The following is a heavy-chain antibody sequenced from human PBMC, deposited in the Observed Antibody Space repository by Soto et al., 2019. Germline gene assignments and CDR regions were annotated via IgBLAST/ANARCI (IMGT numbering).Heavy chain of an antibody. D-gene: IGHD4-17*01. J-gene: IGHJ4*02. CDR1: GGTFSNYA. CDR3: ARGPDYAGYFDY. Sequence: QVRLVQSGAEVKKPGSSVKVSCKASGGTFSNYAISWVRQAPGQGLEWMGGIILPFGTANYAQKFQGRVRMIADESMNTAYTELSGLRSEDTAVYSGARGPDYAGYFDYWGQGTLVTVSS. V-gene: IGHV1-69*12. CDR2: IILPFGTA.